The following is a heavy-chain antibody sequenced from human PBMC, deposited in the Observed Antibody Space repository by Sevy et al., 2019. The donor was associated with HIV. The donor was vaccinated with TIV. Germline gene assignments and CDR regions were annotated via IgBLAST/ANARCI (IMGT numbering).Heavy chain of an antibody. CDR2: ILYDGSNK. CDR1: GFTFSSYG. J-gene: IGHJ6*02. CDR3: ARGLAALPGYYYGMDV. V-gene: IGHV3-30*03. D-gene: IGHD6-6*01. Sequence: GESLKISCAASGFTFSSYGMHWVRQAPGMGLEWVAVILYDGSNKYYADSVKGRFTISRDNSKNTLYLQMNSLRAGDTAVYYCARGLAALPGYYYGMDVWGQGTAVTVSS.